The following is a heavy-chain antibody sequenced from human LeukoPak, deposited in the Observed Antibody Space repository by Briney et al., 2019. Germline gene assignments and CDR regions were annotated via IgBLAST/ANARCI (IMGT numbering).Heavy chain of an antibody. D-gene: IGHD2-8*02. CDR1: GGSISSSDYY. CDR3: APGSPSGHWFDP. CDR2: IYYGGST. V-gene: IGHV4-39*01. Sequence: PSETLSLTCTVSGGSISSSDYYWGWIRQPPGKGLEWIGSIYYGGSTYYNPSLKSRVTISVDASKNQFSLKLSSVTAADTAVYYCAPGSPSGHWFDPWGQGTLVTVSS. J-gene: IGHJ5*02.